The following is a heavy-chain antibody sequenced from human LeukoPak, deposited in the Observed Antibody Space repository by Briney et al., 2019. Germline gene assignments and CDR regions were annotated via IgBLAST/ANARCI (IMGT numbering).Heavy chain of an antibody. CDR3: ARGAADWNSYYYYIDV. D-gene: IGHD1/OR15-1a*01. CDR1: GGSISSSY. V-gene: IGHV4-59*12. J-gene: IGHJ6*03. Sequence: SETLSLTCTVPGGSISSSYWSWIRQPPGKGLEWIGYFYYSGSTNYNPSLKSRVTISVDTTKNQFSLKLSSVTAADTATYYCARGAADWNSYYYYIDVWGKGTTVTVSS. CDR2: FYYSGST.